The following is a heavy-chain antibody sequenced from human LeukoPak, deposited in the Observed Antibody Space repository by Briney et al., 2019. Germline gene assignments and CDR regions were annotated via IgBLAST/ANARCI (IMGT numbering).Heavy chain of an antibody. J-gene: IGHJ4*02. D-gene: IGHD3-10*01. CDR2: IWYDGSNK. V-gene: IGHV3-33*01. CDR1: GFTFSSYG. CDR3: ARESYGSGSYYLDY. Sequence: GGSLRLSCAASGFTFSSYGMHWVRRAPGKGLEWVAVIWYDGSNKYYADSVKGRFTISRDNSKNTLYLQMNSLRAEDTAVYYCARESYGSGSYYLDYWGQGTLVTVSS.